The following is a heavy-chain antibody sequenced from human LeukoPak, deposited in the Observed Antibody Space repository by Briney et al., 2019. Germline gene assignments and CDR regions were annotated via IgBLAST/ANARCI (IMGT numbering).Heavy chain of an antibody. Sequence: PSETLSLTCTVSGGSVSSWAYYWGWIRQPPGKGLGWIGSIYYSGTTYYNPSLKSRVTISVDTSKNQFSLKLSSVTAADTAVYYCARGRLGYCTNGVCYPHFDYWGQGTLVTVSS. CDR3: ARGRLGYCTNGVCYPHFDY. V-gene: IGHV4-39*01. J-gene: IGHJ4*02. CDR2: IYYSGTT. CDR1: GGSVSSWAYY. D-gene: IGHD2-8*01.